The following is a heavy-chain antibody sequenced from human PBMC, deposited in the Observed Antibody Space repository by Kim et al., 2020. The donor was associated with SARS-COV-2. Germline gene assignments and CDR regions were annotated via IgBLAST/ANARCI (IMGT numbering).Heavy chain of an antibody. V-gene: IGHV4-34*01. CDR3: ARIPSYFRPYYFDY. D-gene: IGHD3-10*01. J-gene: IGHJ4*02. Sequence: NPSLKGRVTISVDTSKHQFSLKLSSVTAAETAVYYCARIPSYFRPYYFDYWGQGTLVTVSS.